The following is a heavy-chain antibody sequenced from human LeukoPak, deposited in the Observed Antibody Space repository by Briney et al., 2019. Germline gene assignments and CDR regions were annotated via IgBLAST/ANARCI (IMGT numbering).Heavy chain of an antibody. V-gene: IGHV1-58*02. D-gene: IGHD3-3*01. CDR1: GFTFTSSA. CDR3: AATIGVVIGEYYFDY. CDR2: IVVGSGNT. Sequence: ASVKVSCKASGFTFTSSAMQWVRQARGQRLEWIGWIVVGSGNTNYAQKFQERVTITRDMSTSTAYMELSSLRSEDTAVYYCAATIGVVIGEYYFDYWGQGTLVTVSS. J-gene: IGHJ4*02.